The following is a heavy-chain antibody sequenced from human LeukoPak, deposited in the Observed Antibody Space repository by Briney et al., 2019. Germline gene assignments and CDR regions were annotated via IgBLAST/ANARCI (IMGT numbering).Heavy chain of an antibody. CDR1: GYTFTSYG. J-gene: IGHJ1*01. D-gene: IGHD2-15*01. V-gene: IGHV1-18*01. CDR3: ARIVGTQH. CDR2: INTHTGNT. Sequence: GASVKVSCKASGYTFTSYGITWVRQAPRQGLEWMGWINTHTGNTNYAQKLQGRVTMTTDTSTSTAYMELRSLRSDDTAVYYCARIVGTQHWGQGTLVTVSS.